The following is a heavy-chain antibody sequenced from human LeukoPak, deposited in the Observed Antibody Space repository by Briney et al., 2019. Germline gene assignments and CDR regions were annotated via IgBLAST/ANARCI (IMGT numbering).Heavy chain of an antibody. J-gene: IGHJ4*02. CDR3: ARSEGCSSTSCYTFDY. Sequence: GGPLRLSCAASGFTFSSYAMSWVRQAPGKGLVWVSRINTDGSSTSYADSVRGRFTISRDNAKNTLYLQMNSLRAEDTAVYYCARSEGCSSTSCYTFDYWGQGTLVTVSS. V-gene: IGHV3-74*01. CDR1: GFTFSSYA. CDR2: INTDGSST. D-gene: IGHD2-2*01.